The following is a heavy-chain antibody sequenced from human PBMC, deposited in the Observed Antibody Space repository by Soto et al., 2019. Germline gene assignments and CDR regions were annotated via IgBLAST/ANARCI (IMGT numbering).Heavy chain of an antibody. J-gene: IGHJ4*02. CDR3: ARGDGGYGLYYFDD. D-gene: IGHD5-12*01. Sequence: QVQLQESGPGLVKPSQTLSLTCTVSGGSISSGDYYWSWIRQPPGKGLEWIGYIYYSGSTDYNPSLKSRVTISVDTSKNQVSLTLSSVTAADTAVYSCARGDGGYGLYYFDDWGQGTLVTVSS. CDR2: IYYSGST. CDR1: GGSISSGDYY. V-gene: IGHV4-30-4*01.